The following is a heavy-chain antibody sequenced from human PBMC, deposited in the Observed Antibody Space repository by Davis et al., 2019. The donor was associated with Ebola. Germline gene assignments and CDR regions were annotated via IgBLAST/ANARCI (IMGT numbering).Heavy chain of an antibody. CDR2: IIPIFGTA. D-gene: IGHD3-10*01. J-gene: IGHJ6*02. CDR3: ARDRGHFGMDV. Sequence: SAMISSYASAGTFCGYAISWVRRAPGQGLEWMGGIIPIFGTANYAQKFQGRVTITADKSTSTAYMELSSLRSEDTAVYYCARDRGHFGMDVWGQGTTVTVSS. V-gene: IGHV1-69*06. CDR1: AGTFCGYA.